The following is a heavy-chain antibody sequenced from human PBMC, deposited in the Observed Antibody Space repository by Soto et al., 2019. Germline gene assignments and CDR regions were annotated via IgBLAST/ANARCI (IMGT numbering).Heavy chain of an antibody. CDR2: ISSSSSYI. Sequence: LRLSCAASGFTFSSHSMNWVRQAPGKGLEWVSSISSSSSYIYYADSVKGRFTISRDNAKNSLYLQMNSLRAEDTAVYYCARPHLSDSLLNWLDPWGQGTLVTVSS. CDR3: ARPHLSDSLLNWLDP. CDR1: GFTFSSHS. J-gene: IGHJ5*02. D-gene: IGHD2-21*02. V-gene: IGHV3-21*01.